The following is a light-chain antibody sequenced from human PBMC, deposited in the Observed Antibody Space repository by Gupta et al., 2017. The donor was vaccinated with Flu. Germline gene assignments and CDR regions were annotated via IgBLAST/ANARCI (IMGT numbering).Light chain of an antibody. CDR2: VEGSGVY. CDR1: SGHRTYT. J-gene: IGLJ2*01. V-gene: IGLV4-60*03. Sequence: QTVPTHSSSASASLGSSVKLTCTLCSGHRTYTIAWHQQQPGEAPRYLMKVEGSGVYNKGSGVPDRVSGSSYGADRYLTSSNLQSEDEADYYCETWDSNIVLFGGGTKLTVL. CDR3: ETWDSNIVL.